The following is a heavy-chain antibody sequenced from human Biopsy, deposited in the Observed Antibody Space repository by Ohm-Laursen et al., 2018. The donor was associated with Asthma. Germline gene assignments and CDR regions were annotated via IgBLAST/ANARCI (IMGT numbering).Heavy chain of an antibody. CDR1: GFMFRSFG. J-gene: IGHJ4*02. Sequence: RSLRLSCTASGFMFRSFGMHWVRQAPGKGLEWVAVISYDGNHKFYEDSMKGRFTISRDNSKNTLYLQMNSLRTEDTAVYYCAKRRGYSGHDNDYWGQGTLVIVSS. V-gene: IGHV3-30*18. CDR3: AKRRGYSGHDNDY. CDR2: ISYDGNHK. D-gene: IGHD5-12*01.